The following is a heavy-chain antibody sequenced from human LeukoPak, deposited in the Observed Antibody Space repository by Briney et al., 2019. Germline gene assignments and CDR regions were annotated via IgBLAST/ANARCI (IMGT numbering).Heavy chain of an antibody. V-gene: IGHV1-2*02. Sequence: ASVKVSCKASGYTFTGYYMHWVRQAHGQGLEWMGWINPNSGGTNYAQKFQGRVTMTRDTSISTAYMELSRLRSDDTAVYYCARDYLYGSGSFDYWGQGTLVTVSS. J-gene: IGHJ4*02. D-gene: IGHD3-10*01. CDR2: INPNSGGT. CDR1: GYTFTGYY. CDR3: ARDYLYGSGSFDY.